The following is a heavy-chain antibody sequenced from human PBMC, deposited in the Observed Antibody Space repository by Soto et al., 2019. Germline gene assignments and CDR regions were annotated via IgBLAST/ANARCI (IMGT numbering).Heavy chain of an antibody. J-gene: IGHJ4*02. Sequence: QITLKESGPTLVKPTQTLTLTCAFSGFSLNTRGVGVGWIRQPPGKALEWLALIYWDNDKRYSPSLKSRLTITKDTPKNHVVLMMNDMDPVDTATYYCAHNNYYGSGSVYWGQGTLVTVSS. V-gene: IGHV2-5*02. D-gene: IGHD3-10*01. CDR1: GFSLNTRGVG. CDR3: AHNNYYGSGSVY. CDR2: IYWDNDK.